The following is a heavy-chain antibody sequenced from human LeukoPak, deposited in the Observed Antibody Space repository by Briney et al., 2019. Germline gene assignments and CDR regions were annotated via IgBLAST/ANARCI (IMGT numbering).Heavy chain of an antibody. D-gene: IGHD6-6*01. CDR3: ARDGLEYSFQDP. CDR1: GGSISSYY. V-gene: IGHV4-4*07. J-gene: IGHJ5*02. CDR2: IYTSGST. Sequence: SESLSLTCTVSGGSISSYYWSWIRQPAGKGLEWIGRIYTSGSTNYNPSLKSRVTMSVDTSKNQFSLKLSSVTAADTAVYYCARDGLEYSFQDPWGQGTLVTVSS.